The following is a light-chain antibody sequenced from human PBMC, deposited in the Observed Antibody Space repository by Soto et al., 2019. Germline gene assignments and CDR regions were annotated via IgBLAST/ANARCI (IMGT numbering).Light chain of an antibody. CDR2: GAS. J-gene: IGKJ2*01. Sequence: EIVLTQSPGTLSLSPGERATLSCRASQSVSSSYLAWYQHKPGQAPRLLIYGASSRATGIPDRFSGSGSGTEFTLTISRPEPEDFAVYYCQQYGSSPYTFGQGTKLEIK. CDR1: QSVSSSY. V-gene: IGKV3-20*01. CDR3: QQYGSSPYT.